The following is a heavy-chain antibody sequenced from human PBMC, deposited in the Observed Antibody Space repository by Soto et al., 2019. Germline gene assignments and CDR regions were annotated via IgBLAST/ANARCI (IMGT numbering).Heavy chain of an antibody. Sequence: SETLSLTCAVYGGSFIGYYWSWILQPPGKGLEWIGEINHSGSTNYNPSLKSRVTISVDTSKNQFSLKLSSVTAADTAVYYCARGRYYGSGSYYNLTPKYYFDYWGQGTLVTVSS. J-gene: IGHJ4*02. V-gene: IGHV4-34*01. CDR2: INHSGST. CDR3: ARGRYYGSGSYYNLTPKYYFDY. D-gene: IGHD3-10*01. CDR1: GGSFIGYY.